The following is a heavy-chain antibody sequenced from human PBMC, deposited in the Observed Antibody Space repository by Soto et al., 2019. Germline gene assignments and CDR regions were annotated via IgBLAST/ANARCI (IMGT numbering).Heavy chain of an antibody. V-gene: IGHV4-39*01. CDR1: GGSISSSSYY. D-gene: IGHD6-13*01. CDR2: IYYSGST. CDR3: AGGLAAAGLYYFDY. Sequence: QLQLQESGPGLVKPSETLSLSCTVSGGSISSSSYYWGWIRQPPGKGLEWIGSIYYSGSTYYNPSLKSRVTISVDTSKNQLSLKLSSVTAADTAVYYCAGGLAAAGLYYFDYWGQGTLVTVSS. J-gene: IGHJ4*02.